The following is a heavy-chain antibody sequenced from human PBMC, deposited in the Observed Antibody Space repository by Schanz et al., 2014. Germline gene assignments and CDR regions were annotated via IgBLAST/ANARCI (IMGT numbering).Heavy chain of an antibody. V-gene: IGHV3-66*01. J-gene: IGHJ4*02. CDR3: ARGGPAYYFDD. CDR2: IYIGGNT. Sequence: MQLVESGGGLVKPGGSLRLSCVASGFSFSDSFMSWIRQTPEKGLEWIAFIYIGGNTYYADSVKGRFTISRDNSKNTVYMQMNSLRAEDTAVYYCARGGPAYYFDDWGQGTLVTVSS. CDR1: GFSFSDSF.